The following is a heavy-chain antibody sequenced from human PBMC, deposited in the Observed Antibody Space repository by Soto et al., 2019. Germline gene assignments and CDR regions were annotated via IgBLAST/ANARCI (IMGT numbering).Heavy chain of an antibody. V-gene: IGHV3-48*03. Sequence: PGGSLRLSCAASGVSFSIYEMTWVRQAPGKGLEWVSYISNSGSTIYYTDSVRGRFTISRDNAKNSLFLQMNSLRAEDTAVYYCARRKSTVTTGLFYWGQGTLVTVSS. CDR2: ISNSGSTI. CDR1: GVSFSIYE. D-gene: IGHD4-17*01. CDR3: ARRKSTVTTGLFY. J-gene: IGHJ4*02.